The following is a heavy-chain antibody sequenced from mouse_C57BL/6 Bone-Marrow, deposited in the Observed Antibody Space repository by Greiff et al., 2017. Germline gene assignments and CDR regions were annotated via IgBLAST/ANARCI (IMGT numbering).Heavy chain of an antibody. Sequence: EVQRVESGGDLAKPGGSLKLSCAASGFTFSSYGMSWVRQTPDQRLEWVATISSGGSYTYYPDSVTGRFTISRDNATNTLYLQMSSLKSEDTAMYYCAGHFGLRRRGKLMDYWGQGTSVTVSS. V-gene: IGHV5-6*01. D-gene: IGHD2-4*01. CDR1: GFTFSSYG. CDR2: ISSGGSYT. CDR3: AGHFGLRRRGKLMDY. J-gene: IGHJ4*01.